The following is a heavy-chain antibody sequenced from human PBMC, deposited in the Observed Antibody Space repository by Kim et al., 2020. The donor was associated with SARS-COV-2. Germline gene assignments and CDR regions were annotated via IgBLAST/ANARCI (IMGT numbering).Heavy chain of an antibody. V-gene: IGHV4-4*02. Sequence: SETLSLTCAVSGGSISSSNWWSWVRQPPGKGLEWIGEIYHSGSTNYNPSLKSRVTISVDKSKNQFSLKLSSVTAADTAVYYCARQSTYYYGSGSRPFDYWGQGTLVTVSS. D-gene: IGHD3-10*01. CDR3: ARQSTYYYGSGSRPFDY. CDR2: IYHSGST. J-gene: IGHJ4*02. CDR1: GGSISSSNW.